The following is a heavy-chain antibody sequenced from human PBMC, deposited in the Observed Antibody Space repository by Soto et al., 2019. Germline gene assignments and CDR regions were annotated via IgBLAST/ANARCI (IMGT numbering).Heavy chain of an antibody. V-gene: IGHV3-48*03. J-gene: IGHJ4*02. CDR2: ISTSGSTI. D-gene: IGHD1-26*01. CDR3: AYGGSCDY. CDR1: GFSFNTYE. Sequence: EVQLVESGGCLVQPGGSLRLSCAASGFSFNTYEMNWVRQAPGKGLERVSYISTSGSTIYYADSVKGRFTISRDNGKNSLYLQMNSLRAEDTAVYYCAYGGSCDYWGQGTQVTVSS.